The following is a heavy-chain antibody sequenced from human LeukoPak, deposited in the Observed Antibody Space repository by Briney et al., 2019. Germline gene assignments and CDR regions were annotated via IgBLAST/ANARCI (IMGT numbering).Heavy chain of an antibody. D-gene: IGHD4-17*01. V-gene: IGHV3-30-3*01. J-gene: IGHJ4*02. CDR3: ARENYGDRYFDY. CDR1: GFPFSSYA. Sequence: GRSLRLSCAASGFPFSSYAMHWVRQAPGKGLEWVTVISYDGSKKHYADSVKGRFTISRDNSKNTLYLQMNSLRGEDTAVYYCARENYGDRYFDYWGQGTLVTVSS. CDR2: ISYDGSKK.